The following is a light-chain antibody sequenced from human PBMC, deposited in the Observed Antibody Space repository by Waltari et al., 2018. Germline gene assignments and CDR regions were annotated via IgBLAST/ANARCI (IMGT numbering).Light chain of an antibody. Sequence: QTALTPPASVSASPAQALTIFRIATRRELDCNHYSSWYQQHPGKVPKLLTCDVGRWPSGVSNRFSGSKSGNTASLTISGLQAEDEADYYCAAYTATNTVIFGGGAKVTVL. CDR2: DVG. CDR3: AAYTATNTVI. V-gene: IGLV2-14*03. CDR1: RRELDCNHY. J-gene: IGLJ2*01.